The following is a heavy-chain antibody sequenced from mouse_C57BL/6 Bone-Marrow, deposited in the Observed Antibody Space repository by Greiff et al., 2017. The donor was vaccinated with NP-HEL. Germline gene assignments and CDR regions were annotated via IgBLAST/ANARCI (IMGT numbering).Heavy chain of an antibody. CDR3: ARNWDGFDY. CDR2: ISDGGSYT. D-gene: IGHD4-1*01. V-gene: IGHV5-4*01. CDR1: GFTFSSYA. J-gene: IGHJ2*01. Sequence: EVQGVESGGGLVKPGGSLKLSCAASGFTFSSYAMSWVRQTPEKRLEWVATISDGGSYTYYPDNVKGRFTISRDNAKNNLYLQMSHLKSEDTAMYYCARNWDGFDYWGQGTTLTVSS.